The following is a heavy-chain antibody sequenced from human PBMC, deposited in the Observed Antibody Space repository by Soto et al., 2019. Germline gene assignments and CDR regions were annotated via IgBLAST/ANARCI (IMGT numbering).Heavy chain of an antibody. D-gene: IGHD3-22*01. CDR2: ISSSSGSI. Sequence: GGSLRLSCAASGFTFSSYAMSWVRQAPGKGLEWVSSISSSSGSIYYADSVKGRFTISRDNAKNSLYLQMNSLRDEDTAVYYCARDRDYYDSSGYGRDAFDIWGQGTMVTVSS. J-gene: IGHJ3*02. CDR1: GFTFSSYA. CDR3: ARDRDYYDSSGYGRDAFDI. V-gene: IGHV3-48*02.